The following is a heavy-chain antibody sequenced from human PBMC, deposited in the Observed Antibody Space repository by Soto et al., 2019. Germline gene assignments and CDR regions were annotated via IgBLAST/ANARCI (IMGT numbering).Heavy chain of an antibody. V-gene: IGHV5-51*01. CDR1: GYSFTSYW. CDR3: MRTKGPIHFYYYRMDV. Sequence: GASLKISCKGSGYSFTSYWIGWVRQMPGKGLEWLGLIYPGDSDTGYSPSFQGQVTIEADKSISTAYLKWSSLEASPTATNYCMRTKGPIHFYYYRMDVSRQTATVTV. CDR2: IYPGDSDT. J-gene: IGHJ6*01.